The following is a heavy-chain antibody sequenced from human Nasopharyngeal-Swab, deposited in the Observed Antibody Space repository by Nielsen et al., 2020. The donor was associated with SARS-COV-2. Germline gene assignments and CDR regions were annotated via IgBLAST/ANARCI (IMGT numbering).Heavy chain of an antibody. CDR3: ARVDVDTSMTH. CDR1: GFSLSTSGMR. D-gene: IGHD5-18*01. Sequence: SGPTLVKPTQTLTLTCTFSGFSLSTSGMRVSWIRQPPGKALEWLARIDWDDDKFYSTSLKTRLTISKDTSKNRVVLTMTNVDLVDTATYYCARVDVDTSMTHWGQGTLVTVSS. J-gene: IGHJ4*02. CDR2: IDWDDDK. V-gene: IGHV2-70*04.